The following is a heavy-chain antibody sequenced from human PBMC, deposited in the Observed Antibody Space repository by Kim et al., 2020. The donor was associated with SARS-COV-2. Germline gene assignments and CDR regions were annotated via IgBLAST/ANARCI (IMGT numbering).Heavy chain of an antibody. CDR1: GFSFSSYS. Sequence: GGSLRLSCAASGFSFSSYSMNWVRQAPGKGLEWVSYIGSGSSTIYYADSVKGRFTISRDNARNSLYLQMNSLRDEDTALYYCARDKWQLVPLIDYWGQGTLVTVSS. D-gene: IGHD6-6*01. V-gene: IGHV3-48*02. CDR2: IGSGSSTI. CDR3: ARDKWQLVPLIDY. J-gene: IGHJ4*02.